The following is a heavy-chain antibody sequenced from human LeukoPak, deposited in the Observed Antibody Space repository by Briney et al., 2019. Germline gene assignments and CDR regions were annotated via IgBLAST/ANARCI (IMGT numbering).Heavy chain of an antibody. CDR3: ARGSRGTPGQ. D-gene: IGHD3-16*01. J-gene: IGHJ4*02. CDR1: GFRFDDYG. Sequence: GGSLRLSCAAYGFRFDDYGMTWVRQAPGKGLEWVSDINWTGASTGYADSVKGRFTIPRDNAKNSLYLQMNSLRADDTALYYCARGSRGTPGQWGQGTLVTVSS. CDR2: INWTGAST. V-gene: IGHV3-20*04.